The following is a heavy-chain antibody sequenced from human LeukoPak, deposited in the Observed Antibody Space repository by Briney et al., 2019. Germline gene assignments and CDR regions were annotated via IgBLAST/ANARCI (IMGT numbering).Heavy chain of an antibody. Sequence: GGSLRLSCAASGFAFSSYAMSWVRRAPGKGLEWVSAISGSGGSTYYADSVKGRFTISRDNSKNTLYLQMNSLRAEDTAVYYCAKAGGYSGFRLDYWGQGTLVTVSS. CDR2: ISGSGGST. D-gene: IGHD5-12*01. CDR1: GFAFSSYA. J-gene: IGHJ4*02. V-gene: IGHV3-23*01. CDR3: AKAGGYSGFRLDY.